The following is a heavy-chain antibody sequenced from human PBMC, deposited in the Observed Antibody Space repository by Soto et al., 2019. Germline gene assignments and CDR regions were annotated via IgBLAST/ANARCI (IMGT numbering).Heavy chain of an antibody. CDR3: AKVLLLTTITTVGD. J-gene: IGHJ4*02. D-gene: IGHD4-17*01. CDR1: GFIVSTYG. V-gene: IGHV3-30*18. CDR2: ISYDGNNK. Sequence: QVQLVESGGGVVQPGRSLRLSCAASGFIVSTYGMHWVRQAPGKGLEWLSVISYDGNNKYYADSVKGRFTISRDNSKNTLWLQMDSMRTEDTAVYYWAKVLLLTTITTVGDWGQGTLVTVSS.